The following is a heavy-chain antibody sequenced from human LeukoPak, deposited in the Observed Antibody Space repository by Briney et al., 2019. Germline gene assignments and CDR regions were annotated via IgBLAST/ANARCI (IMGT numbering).Heavy chain of an antibody. CDR3: AREGRVATYSHGWFDP. J-gene: IGHJ5*02. D-gene: IGHD3-10*01. V-gene: IGHV4-39*07. Sequence: SETLSLTCTVSGGSISSSSYYWGWIRQPPGKGLEWIGSIYYSGSTYYNPSLKSRVTISVDTSKNQFSLKLSSVTAADTAVYHCAREGRVATYSHGWFDPWGQGTLVTVSS. CDR1: GGSISSSSYY. CDR2: IYYSGST.